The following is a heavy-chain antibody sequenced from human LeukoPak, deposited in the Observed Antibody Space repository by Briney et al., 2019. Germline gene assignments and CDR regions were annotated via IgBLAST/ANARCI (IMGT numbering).Heavy chain of an antibody. D-gene: IGHD4-17*01. CDR2: ISSSSSFR. J-gene: IGHJ6*02. Sequence: GGSLRLSCAGSGFTVSSDSINWVRQAPGKGLEWVSSISSSSSFRYYADSVRGRFTISRDNAKNSVYLQMNSLRAEDTAVYYCARNVPHYGDYSAANYYYYGMDVWGQGTTVTVSS. V-gene: IGHV3-21*01. CDR3: ARNVPHYGDYSAANYYYYGMDV. CDR1: GFTVSSDS.